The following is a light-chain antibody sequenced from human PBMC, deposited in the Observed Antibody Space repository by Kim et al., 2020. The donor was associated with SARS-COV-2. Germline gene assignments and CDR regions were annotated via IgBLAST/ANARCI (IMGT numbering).Light chain of an antibody. CDR3: CSYAGSDDLV. J-gene: IGLJ3*02. V-gene: IGLV2-23*02. Sequence: GQSITISCTATSGDAENSKFVACYQPHPGKAPKLIIYEISKRPSGISTRFSGSKSGKTDSLTISGLQAEDEANYYCCSYAGSDDLVFGGGTQLTVL. CDR1: SGDAENSKF. CDR2: EIS.